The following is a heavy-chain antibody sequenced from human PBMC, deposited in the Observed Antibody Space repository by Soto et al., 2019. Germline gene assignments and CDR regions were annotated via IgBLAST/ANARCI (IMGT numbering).Heavy chain of an antibody. CDR2: IIPVIGTP. V-gene: IGHV1-69*01. Sequence: QVQLVQSGAEVKETGSSVKVSCKSSGYIFKNYAVTWLRQAPGQGLEWMGGIIPVIGTPDYSQKFRGRVTTTADESTSTVYMELRSLTSEDTAVYYCARHLYDYVWGSYRHWGQGTLVTVSS. J-gene: IGHJ4*02. CDR1: GYIFKNYA. CDR3: ARHLYDYVWGSYRH. D-gene: IGHD3-16*02.